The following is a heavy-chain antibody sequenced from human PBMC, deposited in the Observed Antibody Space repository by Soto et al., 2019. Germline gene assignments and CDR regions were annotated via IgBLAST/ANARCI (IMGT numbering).Heavy chain of an antibody. CDR1: GFTFSSYW. V-gene: IGHV3-7*01. J-gene: IGHJ6*03. CDR2: IKQDGSEK. D-gene: IGHD1-1*01. Sequence: PGGSLRLSSAASGFTFSSYWMSWVRQAPGKGLEWVANIKQDGSEKYYVDSVKGRFTISRDNAKNSLYLQMNSLRAEDTAVYYCARVWNMYYYYMDVWGKGTTVTVSS. CDR3: ARVWNMYYYYMDV.